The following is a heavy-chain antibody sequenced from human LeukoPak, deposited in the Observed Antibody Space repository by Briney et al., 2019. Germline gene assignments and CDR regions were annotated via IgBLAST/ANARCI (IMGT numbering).Heavy chain of an antibody. CDR3: ARYYYGSGSYYFDY. CDR2: VRYDGSNK. CDR1: GFTFSTYG. J-gene: IGHJ4*02. V-gene: IGHV3-33*01. Sequence: GGSLRLSCAASGFTFSTYGMHWVRQAPGKGLEWVAVVRYDGSNKYYADFVKGRFTISRDNSKNTLYLQMNSLRAEDTAVYYCARYYYGSGSYYFDYWGQGTLVTVSS. D-gene: IGHD3-10*01.